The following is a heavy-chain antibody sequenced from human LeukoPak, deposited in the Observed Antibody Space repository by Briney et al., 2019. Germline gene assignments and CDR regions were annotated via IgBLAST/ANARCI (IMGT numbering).Heavy chain of an antibody. CDR3: ARDSSGWTGSWFDP. V-gene: IGHV3-23*01. CDR1: GFTFSIYG. J-gene: IGHJ5*02. Sequence: GGSLRLSCAASGFTFSIYGMNWVRQAPGKGLEWVSGISGSGGSTYYADSVKGRFTISRDTSKNTLYLQMNSLRAEDTAVYYCARDSSGWTGSWFDPWGQGTLVTVSS. CDR2: ISGSGGST. D-gene: IGHD6-19*01.